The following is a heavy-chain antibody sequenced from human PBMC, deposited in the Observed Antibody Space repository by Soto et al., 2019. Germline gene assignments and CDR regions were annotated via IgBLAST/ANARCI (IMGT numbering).Heavy chain of an antibody. CDR3: GRGGGYYDFWSGDYYYYYGMDV. CDR2: IYYSGST. D-gene: IGHD3-3*01. Sequence: SETLSLTCTVSGGSISSYYWSWIRQPPGKGLEWIGYIYYSGSTNYNPSLKSRVTISVDTSKNQFSLKLSSVTAADTAVYYCGRGGGYYDFWSGDYYYYYGMDVWGQGTTVTVSS. CDR1: GGSISSYY. V-gene: IGHV4-59*01. J-gene: IGHJ6*02.